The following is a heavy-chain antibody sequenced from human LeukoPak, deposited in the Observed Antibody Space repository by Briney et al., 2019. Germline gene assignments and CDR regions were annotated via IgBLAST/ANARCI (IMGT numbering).Heavy chain of an antibody. D-gene: IGHD3-22*01. CDR1: GGSISSDY. V-gene: IGHV4-59*08. J-gene: IGHJ6*02. CDR2: IYNSGSN. Sequence: SETLSLTCTVSGGSISSDYWQWIRQPPGKGLEWIGYIYNSGSNNYNPSLKSRVTISVDTSKNQFSLKLSSVTAADTAVYYCARHYGDSSGYYYGFLYYYYGMDVWGQGTMVTVSS. CDR3: ARHYGDSSGYYYGFLYYYYGMDV.